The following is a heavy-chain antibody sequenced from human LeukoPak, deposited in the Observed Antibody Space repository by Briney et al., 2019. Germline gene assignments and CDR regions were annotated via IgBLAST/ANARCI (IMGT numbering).Heavy chain of an antibody. V-gene: IGHV4-61*01. CDR3: ARVEMATIFLDS. J-gene: IGHJ4*02. Sequence: PSETLSLTCSVSSGSVSSITHYWTWIRQPPGKGLEWIGYSYYTGRTNYNPSLKSRVTISVDTSKNQFSLKLSSVTAADTAVYYCARVEMATIFLDSWGEGTPVSVSS. D-gene: IGHD5-24*01. CDR2: SYYTGRT. CDR1: SGSVSSITHY.